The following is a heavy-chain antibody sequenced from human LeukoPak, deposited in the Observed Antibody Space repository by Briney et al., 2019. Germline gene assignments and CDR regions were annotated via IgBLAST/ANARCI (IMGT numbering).Heavy chain of an antibody. CDR2: ISSSSSYI. CDR1: GFTFSSYS. Sequence: PGGSLRLSCAASGFTFSSYSMNWVRQAPGKGLEWVSSISSSSSYIYYADSVKGRFTISRDNAKNSLYLQMNSLRAEDTAVYYCARDSEPNDYVWGSYRYLAGSQVTGDYFDYWGQGTLVTVSS. V-gene: IGHV3-21*01. CDR3: ARDSEPNDYVWGSYRYLAGSQVTGDYFDY. D-gene: IGHD3-16*02. J-gene: IGHJ4*02.